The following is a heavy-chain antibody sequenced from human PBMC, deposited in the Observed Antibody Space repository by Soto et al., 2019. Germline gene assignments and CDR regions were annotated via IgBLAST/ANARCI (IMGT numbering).Heavy chain of an antibody. J-gene: IGHJ4*02. D-gene: IGHD3-10*01. CDR1: GYTFSNYD. V-gene: IGHV1-8*01. CDR3: AKVSRKGSAIDFDY. Sequence: QVQLVQSGAELKKHGASVKVSCKASGYTFSNYDMNWVRQATGQGPEWIGWVNPNNGDTGSAQKFQGRVTLTTDISTTTAYMELTSLRSEDTAIYYCAKVSRKGSAIDFDYLGQGTLITVSS. CDR2: VNPNNGDT.